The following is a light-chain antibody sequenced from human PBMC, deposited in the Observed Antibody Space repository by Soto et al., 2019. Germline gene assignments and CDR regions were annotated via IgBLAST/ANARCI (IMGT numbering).Light chain of an antibody. CDR3: SSYTSSSLYV. V-gene: IGLV2-14*01. J-gene: IGLJ1*01. CDR1: SSDVGGYNY. Sequence: QSALTQPASVSGCPGQSITICCTGTSSDVGGYNYVSWYQQHPGKAPKLMIYDVSNRPSGVSNRFSGSKSGNTASLTISGLQAEDEADYYCSSYTSSSLYVFGTGTRVTVL. CDR2: DVS.